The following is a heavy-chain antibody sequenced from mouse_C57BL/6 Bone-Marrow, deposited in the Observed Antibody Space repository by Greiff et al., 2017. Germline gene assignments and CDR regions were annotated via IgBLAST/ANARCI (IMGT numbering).Heavy chain of an antibody. J-gene: IGHJ1*03. V-gene: IGHV7-3*01. CDR3: ARPPRYYGSSYWYFDV. D-gene: IGHD1-1*01. Sequence: EVQGVESGGGLVQPGGSLSLSCAASGFTFTDYYMSWVRQPPGKALEWLGFIRNKANGYTTEYSASVKGRFTISRDNSQSILYLQMNALRAEDSATYYCARPPRYYGSSYWYFDVWGTGTTVTVSS. CDR2: IRNKANGYTT. CDR1: GFTFTDYY.